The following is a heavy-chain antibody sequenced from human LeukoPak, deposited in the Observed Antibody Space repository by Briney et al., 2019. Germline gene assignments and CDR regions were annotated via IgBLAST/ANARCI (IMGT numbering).Heavy chain of an antibody. Sequence: PGGSLRLSCAASGFTFSSYGMHWVRQAPGKGLEWGAVISYDGSNKYYADSVKGRFTISRDNSKNTLYLQMNSLRAEDTAVYYCAKGQVVVVAATLDYWGQGTLVTVSS. CDR3: AKGQVVVVAATLDY. D-gene: IGHD2-15*01. CDR1: GFTFSSYG. V-gene: IGHV3-30*18. CDR2: ISYDGSNK. J-gene: IGHJ4*02.